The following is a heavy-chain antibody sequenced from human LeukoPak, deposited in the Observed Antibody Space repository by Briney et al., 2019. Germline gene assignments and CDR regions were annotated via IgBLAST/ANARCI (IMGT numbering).Heavy chain of an antibody. J-gene: IGHJ4*02. D-gene: IGHD3-22*01. CDR1: GDSVSSNSPA. V-gene: IGHV6-1*01. CDR3: AVGSGYWAFDY. Sequence: PSQTLSLTCAISGDSVSSNSPAWNWIRQSPSRGLEWLGRTYYRSKWYNDYAVSVTSRITITPDTSKNQFSLQLNSVTPEDTAVYYCAVGSGYWAFDYWGQGTLVTVSS. CDR2: TYYRSKWYN.